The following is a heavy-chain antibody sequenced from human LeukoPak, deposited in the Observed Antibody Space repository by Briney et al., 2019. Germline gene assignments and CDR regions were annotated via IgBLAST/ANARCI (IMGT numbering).Heavy chain of an antibody. V-gene: IGHV4-59*12. Sequence: SETLSLTCTVSGVSISSYYWSWIRQPPGKGLEWIGYIYYSGSTNYNPSLKSRVTISVDTSGKQFSLRLGSVTAADTAVYFCARVGSGLNLYYFDYWGQGILVTVSS. D-gene: IGHD3-3*01. J-gene: IGHJ4*02. CDR3: ARVGSGLNLYYFDY. CDR1: GVSISSYY. CDR2: IYYSGST.